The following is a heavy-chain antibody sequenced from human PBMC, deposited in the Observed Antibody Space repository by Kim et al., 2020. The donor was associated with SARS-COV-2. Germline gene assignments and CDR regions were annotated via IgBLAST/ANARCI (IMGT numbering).Heavy chain of an antibody. V-gene: IGHV4-34*01. CDR2: INHSGST. D-gene: IGHD3-10*01. Sequence: SETLSLTCAVYGGSFSGYYWSWIRQPPGKGLEWIGEINHSGSTNYNPSLKSRVTISVDTSKNQFSLKLSSVTAADTAVYYCARGRRGYGSGPRGYFDYWGQGTLVTVSS. J-gene: IGHJ4*02. CDR1: GGSFSGYY. CDR3: ARGRRGYGSGPRGYFDY.